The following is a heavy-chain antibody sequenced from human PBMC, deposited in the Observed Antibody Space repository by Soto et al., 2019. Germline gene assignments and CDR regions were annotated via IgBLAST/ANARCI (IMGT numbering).Heavy chain of an antibody. CDR2: INHSGST. CDR3: ARGPTSITMVRGVIRPRFDP. D-gene: IGHD3-10*01. CDR1: GGSVSGYY. J-gene: IGHJ5*02. Sequence: QVQLQQWGAGLLKPSETLSLTCAVYGGSVSGYYCSWIRQPPGKGLEWSGEINHSGSTNYNPSLKSRVTISVDTSKNHCSLKLSSVTAADTAVYYCARGPTSITMVRGVIRPRFDPWGQGTLVTVSS. V-gene: IGHV4-34*01.